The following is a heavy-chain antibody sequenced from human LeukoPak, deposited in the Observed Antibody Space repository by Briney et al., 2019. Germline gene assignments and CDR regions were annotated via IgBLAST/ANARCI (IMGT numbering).Heavy chain of an antibody. CDR2: IYYSGST. D-gene: IGHD6-19*01. CDR3: ARVVAGSSFDY. CDR1: GGSISSYY. Sequence: SETLSLTCTVSGGSISSYYWNWIRQPPGKGLEWIGYIYYSGSTNYNPSLRSRITMSVDTSKNQFSLNLSSVTAADTAVYYCARVVAGSSFDYWGQGTLVTVSS. J-gene: IGHJ4*02. V-gene: IGHV4-59*01.